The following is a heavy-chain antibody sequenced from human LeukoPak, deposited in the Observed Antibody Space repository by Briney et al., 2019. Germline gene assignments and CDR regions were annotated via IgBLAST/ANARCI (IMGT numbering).Heavy chain of an antibody. D-gene: IGHD3-10*01. Sequence: GGSLRLSCAASGFTFSSYAMHWVRQAPGKGLEWVAVISYDGSNKYYADSVKGRFTISRDNSKNTLYLQMNSLRAEDTAVYYCAKDNRLPRGDYFDYWGQGTLVTVSS. CDR2: ISYDGSNK. CDR1: GFTFSSYA. V-gene: IGHV3-30-3*01. J-gene: IGHJ4*02. CDR3: AKDNRLPRGDYFDY.